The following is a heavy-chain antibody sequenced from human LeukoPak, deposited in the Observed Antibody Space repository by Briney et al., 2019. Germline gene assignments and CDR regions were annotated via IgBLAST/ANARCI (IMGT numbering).Heavy chain of an antibody. J-gene: IGHJ4*02. D-gene: IGHD3-16*01. CDR2: ISSSGSTI. Sequence: GGSLRLSCTASGLSFSTGGMHWVRQAPGKGLEWVSYISSSGSTIYYADSVKGRFTISRDNAKNSLYLQMNSLRAEDTAVYYCAREELGGYYFDYWGQGTLVTVSS. CDR3: AREELGGYYFDY. CDR1: GLSFSTGG. V-gene: IGHV3-48*03.